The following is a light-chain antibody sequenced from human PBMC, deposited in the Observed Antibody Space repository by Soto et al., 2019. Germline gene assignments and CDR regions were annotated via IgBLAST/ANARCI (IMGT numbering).Light chain of an antibody. CDR2: KAS. CDR1: QSISSW. Sequence: DIQMTQSPSTLSASVGDRVTITCRASQSISSWLAWYQQKPGKAPKLLIYKASSLESGVPSRFSGSGSGTEFTLTISGLRPDDFATYYCQQYNSYSRTFGQGTKVDIK. J-gene: IGKJ1*01. V-gene: IGKV1-5*03. CDR3: QQYNSYSRT.